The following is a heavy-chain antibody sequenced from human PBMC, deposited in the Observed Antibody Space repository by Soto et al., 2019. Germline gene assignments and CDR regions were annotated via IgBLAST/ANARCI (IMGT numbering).Heavy chain of an antibody. CDR3: ARRDIDNWNQGHAFAF. CDR1: GGSVSSGSFY. CDR2: FYYNGDT. D-gene: IGHD1-20*01. Sequence: QLQLKQSGPGLVQPWETLSLTCTVSGGSVSSGSFYWGWIRQPPGKGLEWIGAFYYNGDTYYNPSHKSRVPKSVDTSENQFALKLSYVTAADTAVYYCARRDIDNWNQGHAFAFWGQGTMVAVSS. V-gene: IGHV4-39*01. J-gene: IGHJ3*01.